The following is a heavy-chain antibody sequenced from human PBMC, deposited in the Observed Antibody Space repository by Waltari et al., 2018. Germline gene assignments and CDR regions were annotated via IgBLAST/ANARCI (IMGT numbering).Heavy chain of an antibody. V-gene: IGHV3-23*01. D-gene: IGHD6-6*01. CDR1: GFTFSSYA. CDR3: AKGREQLVIAFDY. Sequence: EVQLLESGGGLVQPGGSLRLSCAASGFTFSSYAMSWVRQAPGKGLEWVSAISGSGGSTYYADYVKGRFTISRDKSKNTLYLQMNSLRAEDTAVYYCAKGREQLVIAFDYWGQGPLVTVSS. CDR2: ISGSGGST. J-gene: IGHJ4*02.